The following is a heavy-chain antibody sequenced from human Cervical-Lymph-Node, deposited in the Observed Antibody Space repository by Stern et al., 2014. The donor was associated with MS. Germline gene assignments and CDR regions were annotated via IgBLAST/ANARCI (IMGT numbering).Heavy chain of an antibody. J-gene: IGHJ4*02. V-gene: IGHV1-8*02. Sequence: QVQLVQSGAEVRKPGASVKVSCKASGYIFTSYDINWVRQASGQGLEWMGWMNPNTSNANYAQKFQGRVTMTRDISISTAYMELSSLTSEDTAVYYCASASGVTTTVYWGQGTLITVSS. CDR3: ASASGVTTTVY. D-gene: IGHD4-17*01. CDR1: GYIFTSYD. CDR2: MNPNTSNA.